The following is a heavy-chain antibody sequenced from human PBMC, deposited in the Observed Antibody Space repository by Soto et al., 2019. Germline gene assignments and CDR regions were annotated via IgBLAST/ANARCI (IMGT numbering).Heavy chain of an antibody. CDR2: IKPDESEK. CDR1: VFTFSDSW. V-gene: IGHV3-7*01. D-gene: IGHD4-4*01. CDR3: VRGGSNYAS. J-gene: IGHJ5*02. Sequence: EVQLVESGGGLVQPGGSLRLSCTASVFTFSDSWMTWVRQAPGKGLEWVARIKPDESEKKYADSVKGRFSISRDNAKNSMYLQMYSLRGEDTAVYYCVRGGSNYASWGQGTLVTVSS.